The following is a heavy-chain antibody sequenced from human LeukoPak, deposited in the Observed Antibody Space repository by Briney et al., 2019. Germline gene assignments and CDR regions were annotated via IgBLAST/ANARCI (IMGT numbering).Heavy chain of an antibody. J-gene: IGHJ4*02. Sequence: PGGSLRLSCAASGFTFRTYYMNWVRQTPGKGLEWVSYINPSSGAIHYADSVKGRFTISSDNAKNSLSLQMNSLRAEDTAVYYCARDMGTSSWHAFDNWGQGTLVTVSS. CDR3: ARDMGTSSWHAFDN. CDR1: GFTFRTYY. V-gene: IGHV3-48*01. D-gene: IGHD6-13*01. CDR2: INPSSGAI.